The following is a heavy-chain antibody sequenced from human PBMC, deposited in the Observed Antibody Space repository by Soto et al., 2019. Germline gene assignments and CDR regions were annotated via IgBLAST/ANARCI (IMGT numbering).Heavy chain of an antibody. CDR2: IKQDGSEK. CDR1: GFTFSSYW. CDR3: ARDSWDYYYYYGMDV. D-gene: IGHD3-16*01. J-gene: IGHJ6*02. V-gene: IGHV3-7*03. Sequence: GESLRLSCAASGFTFSSYWMSWVRQAPGKGLEWVANIKQDGSEKYYVDSVKGRFTISRDNAKNSLYLQMNSLRAEDTAVYYCARDSWDYYYYYGMDVWGQGTTVTVSS.